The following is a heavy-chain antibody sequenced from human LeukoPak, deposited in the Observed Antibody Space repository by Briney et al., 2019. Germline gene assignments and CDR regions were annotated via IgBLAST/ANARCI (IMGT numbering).Heavy chain of an antibody. D-gene: IGHD2-21*02. CDR3: ARQGCGGDCYSASFDI. Sequence: SETLSLTCTVSGGSISSYYWSWIRQPPGKGLEWIGYIYYSGSTNYNPSLKSRVTISVDTSKNQFSLKLSSVTAADTAVYYCARQGCGGDCYSASFDIWGQGTMVTVSS. CDR2: IYYSGST. J-gene: IGHJ3*02. CDR1: GGSISSYY. V-gene: IGHV4-59*08.